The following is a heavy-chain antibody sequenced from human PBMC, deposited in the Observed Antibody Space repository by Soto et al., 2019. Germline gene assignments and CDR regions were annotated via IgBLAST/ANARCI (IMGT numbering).Heavy chain of an antibody. Sequence: PGGSLRLSCAASGFTFSSYAMSWVRQAPGKGLEWVSAISGSGGSTYYADSVKGRFTISRDNSKNTLYLQMNSLRAEDTAVYYCAKSGGYSDSSGYSNFDYWGQGTLVTVSS. J-gene: IGHJ4*02. CDR2: ISGSGGST. CDR3: AKSGGYSDSSGYSNFDY. CDR1: GFTFSSYA. V-gene: IGHV3-23*01. D-gene: IGHD3-22*01.